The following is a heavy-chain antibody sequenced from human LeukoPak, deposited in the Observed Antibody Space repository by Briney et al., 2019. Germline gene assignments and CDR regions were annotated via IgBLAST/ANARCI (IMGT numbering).Heavy chain of an antibody. D-gene: IGHD6-19*01. J-gene: IGHJ4*02. CDR3: ARGRKVAGNYYFDY. CDR2: ISAYNGNA. V-gene: IGHV1-18*01. CDR1: DYILSNYD. Sequence: ASVKASCKASDYILSNYDINWVRQAPGQGPEWMGWISAYNGNADFAQKLQGRVTMTTDTSTTTVYMEVRSLTSDDSAMYFCARGRKVAGNYYFDYWGQGTLVTVSS.